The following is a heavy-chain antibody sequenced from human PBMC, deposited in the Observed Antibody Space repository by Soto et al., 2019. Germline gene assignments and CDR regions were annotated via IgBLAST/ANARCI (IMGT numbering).Heavy chain of an antibody. Sequence: QLQLQESGSGLVKPSQTLSLTCAVSGGSICSGGYSWSWIRQPPGKGLEWIGYIYHSGSTYYNPSLKSRVTISVDRSKNQFSLKLSSVTAADTAVYYCASSVSGYDPFDYWGQGTLVTVSS. CDR1: GGSICSGGYS. CDR2: IYHSGST. D-gene: IGHD5-12*01. V-gene: IGHV4-30-2*01. J-gene: IGHJ4*02. CDR3: ASSVSGYDPFDY.